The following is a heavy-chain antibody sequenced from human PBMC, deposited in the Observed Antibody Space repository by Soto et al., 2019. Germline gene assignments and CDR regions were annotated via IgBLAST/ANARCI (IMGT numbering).Heavy chain of an antibody. D-gene: IGHD6-19*01. CDR2: IWYDGSNT. V-gene: IGHV3-33*01. Sequence: QVQLVESGGGVVQPGRSLRLSCAASGFSFSSYGIHWVRQAPGKGLEWVAVIWYDGSNTYYADSVKGRFTISRDNINSTLYLQMNSLRAEDTAVYYCARATDSGNSLDYWGRGTLVAVSS. CDR1: GFSFSSYG. J-gene: IGHJ4*02. CDR3: ARATDSGNSLDY.